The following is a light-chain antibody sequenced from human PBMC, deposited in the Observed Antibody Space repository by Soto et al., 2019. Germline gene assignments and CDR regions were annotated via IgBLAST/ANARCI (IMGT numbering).Light chain of an antibody. CDR3: ASWDASLSLLYV. Sequence: QLVLTQPPSASGTPGQRVTISCSGSSSNIGGNTVNWYQQLPGTAPRLIIYNDSQRPSGVPDRFSASKSGTSASLAISGLQSEDEADYYCASWDASLSLLYVFGTGTKLTVL. CDR1: SSNIGGNT. CDR2: NDS. V-gene: IGLV1-44*01. J-gene: IGLJ1*01.